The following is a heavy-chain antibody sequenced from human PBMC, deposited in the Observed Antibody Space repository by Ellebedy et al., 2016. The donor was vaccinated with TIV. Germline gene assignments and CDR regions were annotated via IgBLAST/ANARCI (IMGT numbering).Heavy chain of an antibody. CDR2: ISRSSPTI. D-gene: IGHD3-22*01. V-gene: IGHV3-48*02. Sequence: PGGSLRLSCAASGFTFSTYNMNWVRQAPGKGLEWLSYISRSSPTILYADSVKGRFTISRDNAKSSLYLQMISLRDEDTALYYCARDKGATAHDGRPDDAFDIWGQGTMVTVS. CDR1: GFTFSTYN. CDR3: ARDKGATAHDGRPDDAFDI. J-gene: IGHJ3*02.